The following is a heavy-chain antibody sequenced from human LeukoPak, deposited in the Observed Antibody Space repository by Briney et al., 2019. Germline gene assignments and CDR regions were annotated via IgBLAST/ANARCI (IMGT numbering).Heavy chain of an antibody. CDR2: TRNKANSYTT. V-gene: IGHV3-72*01. D-gene: IGHD5-18*01. J-gene: IGHJ4*02. CDR1: GFTFSDHY. Sequence: GSLRLSCAASGFTFSDHYMDWVRQAPGKGVEWVGRTRNKANSYTTEYAASVKGRFTISRDDSKSSLYLQMNSLKTEDTAVYYCARVYSYGSYYFDYWGQGTLVTVSS. CDR3: ARVYSYGSYYFDY.